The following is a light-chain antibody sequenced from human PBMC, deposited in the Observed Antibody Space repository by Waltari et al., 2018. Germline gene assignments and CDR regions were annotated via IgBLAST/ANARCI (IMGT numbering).Light chain of an antibody. V-gene: IGKV4-1*01. CDR1: QSVLYSSNNKKY. CDR3: QQYLSTPPT. Sequence: DIVMTQSPDSLAVSLGERATINCKSSQSVLYSSNNKKYLAWYQQKPGQPPNLLIYWASTRESGVPDRVSGSGSGTDFTLTISSLQAEDVAVYYCQQYLSTPPTFGQGTKVEIK. CDR2: WAS. J-gene: IGKJ1*01.